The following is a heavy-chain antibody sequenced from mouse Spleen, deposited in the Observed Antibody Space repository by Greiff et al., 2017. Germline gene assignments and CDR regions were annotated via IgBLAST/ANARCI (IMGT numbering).Heavy chain of an antibody. V-gene: IGHV1-50*01. CDR3: ARYVRPYYFDY. CDR2: IDPSDSYT. D-gene: IGHD1-2*01. Sequence: QVQLQQPGAELVKPGASVKLSCKASGYTFTSYWMQWVKQRPGQGLEWIGEIDPSDSYTNYNQKFKGKATLTVDTSSSTAYMQLSSLTSEDSAVYYCARYVRPYYFDYWGQGTTLTVSS. J-gene: IGHJ2*01. CDR1: GYTFTSYW.